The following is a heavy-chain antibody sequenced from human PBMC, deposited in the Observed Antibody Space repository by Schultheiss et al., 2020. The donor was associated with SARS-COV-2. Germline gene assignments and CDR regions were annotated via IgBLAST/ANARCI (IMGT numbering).Heavy chain of an antibody. CDR1: GGSIASYY. CDR2: LSYSGIT. Sequence: SETLSLTCTVSGGSIASYYWTWIRQSPGKGLEWIWSLSYSGITNYNPSLKSRVTTSVNTSKNQFSLKLSYVTAADTAIYYCACGWVRFGEQPYGMDVWGQGTTVTVSS. V-gene: IGHV4-59*01. CDR3: ACGWVRFGEQPYGMDV. D-gene: IGHD3-10*01. J-gene: IGHJ6*02.